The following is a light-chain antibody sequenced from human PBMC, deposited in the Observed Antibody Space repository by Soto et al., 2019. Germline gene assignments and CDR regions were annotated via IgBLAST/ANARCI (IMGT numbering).Light chain of an antibody. CDR3: QQRNVWPPIT. J-gene: IGKJ5*01. CDR1: QSIHTS. V-gene: IGKV3-11*01. CDR2: DST. Sequence: VLTQSPATLSLSPGERATLPCWASQSIHTSLAWYQQKSGKPPRLVIYDSTLRANGVPDRFGGSRSGTEFTLTINSLEPEDFAVYYCQQRNVWPPITFGQGTRLEI.